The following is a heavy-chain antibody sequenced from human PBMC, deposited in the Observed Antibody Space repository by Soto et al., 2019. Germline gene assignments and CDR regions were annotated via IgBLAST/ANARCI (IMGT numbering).Heavy chain of an antibody. CDR1: GFTFDTYG. D-gene: IGHD1-1*01. CDR3: ARVTPGNNLYYFSGLDF. Sequence: QVHLVESGGGVVQPGRSLRLSCVASGFTFDTYGIHWVRQAPGKGLQWVALISYEGSNTYYADSVRGRFTISRDNSKNTIYLQMNTLRPEDTGLYYCARVTPGNNLYYFSGLDFWGQGNSVTVSS. CDR2: ISYEGSNT. V-gene: IGHV3-30-3*01. J-gene: IGHJ6*02.